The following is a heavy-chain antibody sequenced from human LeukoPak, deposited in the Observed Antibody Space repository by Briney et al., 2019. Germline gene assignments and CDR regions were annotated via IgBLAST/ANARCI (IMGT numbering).Heavy chain of an antibody. D-gene: IGHD3-10*01. J-gene: IGHJ4*02. CDR1: AFTFNRYW. CDR3: TRDALFGSGRTHLDF. V-gene: IGHV3-7*04. Sequence: PGGSLRLSCAASAFTFNRYWMSWVRQAPGKGLEGVANIKHDGSEAHYVHSVKGRFTISRDNAKSSLSLQMNSLNVDDTGVYFCTRDALFGSGRTHLDFWSQGTLVSVSS. CDR2: IKHDGSEA.